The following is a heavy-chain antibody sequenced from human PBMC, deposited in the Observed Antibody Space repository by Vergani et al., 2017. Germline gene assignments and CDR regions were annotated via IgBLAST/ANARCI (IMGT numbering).Heavy chain of an antibody. CDR3: ARGDYGILTGYRY. CDR1: GYTFSKYY. J-gene: IGHJ4*02. V-gene: IGHV1-46*03. Sequence: QVQVVQSGAAVKKSGASVKVSCKTSGYTFSKYYMHWVRQAPGQGLEWMGIINPSGGHTNYAQKFQGRVTMTRDTSTSTVYMELSSLRSEDTAIYYCARGDYGILTGYRYLGQGTLGTVSA. CDR2: INPSGGHT. D-gene: IGHD3-9*01.